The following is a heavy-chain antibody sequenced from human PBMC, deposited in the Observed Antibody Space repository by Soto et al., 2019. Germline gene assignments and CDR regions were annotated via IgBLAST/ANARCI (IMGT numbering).Heavy chain of an antibody. Sequence: SETLSLTCTVSGGSVSSGGYYWSWIRQPPGKGLEWIGYIYYSGSTNYNPSLKSRVTISVDTSKNQFSLKLSSVTAADTAVYYCARAAPSVGFDYWGQGTLVTVSS. CDR3: ARAAPSVGFDY. J-gene: IGHJ4*02. CDR2: IYYSGST. CDR1: GGSVSSGGYY. D-gene: IGHD1-26*01. V-gene: IGHV4-61*08.